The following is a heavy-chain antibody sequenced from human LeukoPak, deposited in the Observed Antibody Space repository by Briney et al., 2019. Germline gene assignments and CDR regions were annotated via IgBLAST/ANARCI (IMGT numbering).Heavy chain of an antibody. CDR3: AKQMAVDYFDY. CDR2: ISYDGKNE. CDR1: RFTFSNYW. V-gene: IGHV3-30*18. D-gene: IGHD5-24*01. J-gene: IGHJ4*02. Sequence: GGSLRLSCAASRFTFSNYWMHWVRQAPGKGLEWVAVISYDGKNEYYTDSVKGRFTISRDNAKNTLYLQMNSLRAEDTAVYYCAKQMAVDYFDYWGQGTLVTVSS.